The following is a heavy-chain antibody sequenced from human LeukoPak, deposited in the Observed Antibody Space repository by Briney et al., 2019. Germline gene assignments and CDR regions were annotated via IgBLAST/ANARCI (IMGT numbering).Heavy chain of an antibody. D-gene: IGHD1-14*01. CDR1: GGSISSYC. Sequence: SETLSLTCTVSGGSISSYCWSWIRQPPGKGLEWIGYIYYSGSTNYNPSLKSRVTISVDTSKNQFPLKLSSVTAADTAVYYCARGWYMKDYWGQGTLVTVSS. V-gene: IGHV4-59*01. J-gene: IGHJ4*02. CDR3: ARGWYMKDY. CDR2: IYYSGST.